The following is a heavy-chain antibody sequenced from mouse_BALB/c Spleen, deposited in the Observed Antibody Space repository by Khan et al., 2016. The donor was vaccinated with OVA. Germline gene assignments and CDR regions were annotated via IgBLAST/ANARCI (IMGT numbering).Heavy chain of an antibody. V-gene: IGHV3-2*02. D-gene: IGHD2-2*01. J-gene: IGHJ4*01. CDR3: ARYGSRYNYAMDY. CDR2: ISYSGST. Sequence: EVQLQESGPGLVKPSQSLSLTCTVTGYSITSDYAWNWIRQFPGNKLEWMGYISYSGSTTYSPSLKSRISITRDTSKNQFFLQLNSVTTEDTATXYCARYGSRYNYAMDYWGQGTSVTVSS. CDR1: GYSITSDYA.